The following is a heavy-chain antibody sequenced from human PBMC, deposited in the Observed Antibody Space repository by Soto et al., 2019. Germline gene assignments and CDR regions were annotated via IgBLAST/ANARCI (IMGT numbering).Heavy chain of an antibody. D-gene: IGHD6-19*01. CDR3: ARGPNHSSGWYKWHAFDI. Sequence: QVQLVQSGAEVKKPGASVKVSCKASGYTFTGYYMHWVRQAPGQGLEWMGWINPNSGGTNYAQKFQGWVTMTRDTSISTAYMELSRLRSDDTAVYYCARGPNHSSGWYKWHAFDIWGQGTMVTVSS. J-gene: IGHJ3*02. CDR2: INPNSGGT. CDR1: GYTFTGYY. V-gene: IGHV1-2*04.